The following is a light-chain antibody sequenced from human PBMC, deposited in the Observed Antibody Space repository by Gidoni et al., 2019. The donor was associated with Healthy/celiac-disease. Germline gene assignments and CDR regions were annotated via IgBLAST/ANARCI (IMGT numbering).Light chain of an antibody. CDR1: QRVSSY. Sequence: EIVLTQSPATLSLSPGERATLSCRASQRVSSYLAWYQQKPGQAPRLLIYDASNRATGIPARFSGSGSGTDFTLTISSLEPEELAVYYCQQRSNWPPDFGGGTKVEIK. J-gene: IGKJ4*01. CDR2: DAS. CDR3: QQRSNWPPD. V-gene: IGKV3-11*01.